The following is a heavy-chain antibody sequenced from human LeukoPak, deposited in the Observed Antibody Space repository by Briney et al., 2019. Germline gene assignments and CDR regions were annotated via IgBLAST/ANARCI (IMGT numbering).Heavy chain of an antibody. V-gene: IGHV3-23*01. Sequence: GGSLRLSCAASGFTFSSYAMSWVRQAPGKGLEWVSAISGSGGSTYYADSVKGRFIISRDNSKNTLYLQMNSLRAEDTAVYYCAKDWRYGYYFDYWGQGTLVTVSS. J-gene: IGHJ4*02. D-gene: IGHD3-3*01. CDR3: AKDWRYGYYFDY. CDR2: ISGSGGST. CDR1: GFTFSSYA.